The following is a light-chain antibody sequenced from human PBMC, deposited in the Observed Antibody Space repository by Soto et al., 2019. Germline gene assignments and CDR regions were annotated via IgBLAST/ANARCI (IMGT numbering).Light chain of an antibody. CDR3: MQAQQIPRT. CDR2: LGS. Sequence: EIVMTQSPLSLSVTPGEPASISCRSSQSLLHTSGDNYLDWYLQRPGQSPQLLIYLGSKPASGVSDRFSGSGSGPRFPLRISRVEAEDVGFYYCMQAQQIPRTFGPGTKVEIK. J-gene: IGKJ1*01. CDR1: QSLLHTSGDNY. V-gene: IGKV2-28*01.